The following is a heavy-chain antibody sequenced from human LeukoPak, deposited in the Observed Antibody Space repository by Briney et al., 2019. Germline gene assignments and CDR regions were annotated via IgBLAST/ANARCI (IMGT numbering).Heavy chain of an antibody. CDR1: GFTFSSYS. J-gene: IGHJ6*03. Sequence: PGGSLRLSCAASGFTFSSYSMNWVRQAPGKGLEWVSYISSSSSTIYYADSVKGRFTISRDNAKNTLYLQMNSLRAEDTAVYYCARVAVNFDYGDYGYYMDVWGKGTTVAVSS. V-gene: IGHV3-48*01. CDR3: ARVAVNFDYGDYGYYMDV. D-gene: IGHD4-17*01. CDR2: ISSSSSTI.